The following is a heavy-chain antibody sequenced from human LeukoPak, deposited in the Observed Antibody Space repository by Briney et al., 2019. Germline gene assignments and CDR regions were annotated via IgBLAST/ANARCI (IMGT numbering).Heavy chain of an antibody. CDR3: ARGNDYGDYGGETAFDV. CDR1: GFTFDDYG. V-gene: IGHV3-20*04. D-gene: IGHD4-17*01. J-gene: IGHJ3*01. CDR2: INWNGGST. Sequence: PGGSLRLSCAASGFTFDDYGMSWVRQAPGKGLEWVSGINWNGGSTGYADSVKGRFTISRDNAKNSLYLQMNSLRADDTALYYCARGNDYGDYGGETAFDVWGQGTMVTVSS.